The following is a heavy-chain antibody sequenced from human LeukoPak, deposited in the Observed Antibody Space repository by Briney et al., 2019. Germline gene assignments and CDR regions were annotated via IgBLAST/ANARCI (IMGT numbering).Heavy chain of an antibody. J-gene: IGHJ4*02. CDR2: IYSGGDT. CDR1: GFSVSSNF. V-gene: IGHV3-66*01. Sequence: GGSLRLSCAASGFSVSSNFMSWVRQAPGKGLECVSVIYSGGDTYYADSVRGRFTISRDNSKNTLYLQMNSLRAEDTAVYYCAKDLGSGPAVEWGQGTLVTVSS. CDR3: AKDLGSGPAVE. D-gene: IGHD6-19*01.